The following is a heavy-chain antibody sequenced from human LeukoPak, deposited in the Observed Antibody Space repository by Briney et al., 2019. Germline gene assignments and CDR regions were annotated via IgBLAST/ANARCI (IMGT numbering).Heavy chain of an antibody. J-gene: IGHJ4*02. V-gene: IGHV3-11*05. CDR3: ARDSGYSGYSDY. D-gene: IGHD5-12*01. CDR1: GFTFSDYY. CDR2: ISSSSSYT. Sequence: AGGSLRLSCAASGFTFSDYYMSWIRQAPGKGLEWVSYISSSSSYTDYADSVKGRFTISRDNAKNSLNLQMNSLRAEDTAVYYRARDSGYSGYSDYWGQGTLVTVSS.